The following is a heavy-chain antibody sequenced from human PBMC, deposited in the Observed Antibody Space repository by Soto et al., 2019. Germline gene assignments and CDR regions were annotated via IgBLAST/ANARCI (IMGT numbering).Heavy chain of an antibody. CDR2: IKQDGGEI. D-gene: IGHD3-22*01. CDR3: ARTYTASGYRAFDI. J-gene: IGHJ3*02. V-gene: IGHV3-7*01. Sequence: PGGSLRLSCAASGFTFSSYWMSWVRQAPGKGLEWVARIKQDGGEIYYVDSVKGRFTISRDNAKNSLYLQMSSLRAEDTAVYYCARTYTASGYRAFDIWGQGTMVTVS. CDR1: GFTFSSYW.